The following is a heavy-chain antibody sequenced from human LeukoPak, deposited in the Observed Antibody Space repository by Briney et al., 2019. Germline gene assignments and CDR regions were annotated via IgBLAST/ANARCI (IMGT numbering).Heavy chain of an antibody. V-gene: IGHV4-39*01. Sequence: SETLSLTCTVSGGSISSSNYYWGWIRQPPGKGLEWIGTIFYSGNTYYNPSLKSRVTISVDTSKNQFSLKLNSVTAADTAVYYCARHPWGPYYHYYYMDVWGRGTTVIVSS. CDR2: IFYSGNT. CDR3: ARHPWGPYYHYYYMDV. J-gene: IGHJ6*03. CDR1: GGSISSSNYY. D-gene: IGHD3-16*01.